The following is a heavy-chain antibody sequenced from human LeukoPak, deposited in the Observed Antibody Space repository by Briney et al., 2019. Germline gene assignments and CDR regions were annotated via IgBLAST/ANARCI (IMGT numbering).Heavy chain of an antibody. Sequence: GGSLRLSCAASGFTFSNYGIHWVRQAPGKGLEWVAVISYDGNNKYYADSVKGRFTISRDNAKNSLYLQMNSLRAEDTAVYYCATPGIAAAGMVGYWGQGTLVTVSS. CDR3: ATPGIAAAGMVGY. CDR2: ISYDGNNK. J-gene: IGHJ4*02. D-gene: IGHD6-13*01. V-gene: IGHV3-30*03. CDR1: GFTFSNYG.